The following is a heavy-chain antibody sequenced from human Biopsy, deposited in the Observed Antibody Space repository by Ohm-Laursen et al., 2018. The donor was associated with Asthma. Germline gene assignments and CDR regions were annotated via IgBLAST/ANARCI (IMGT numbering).Heavy chain of an antibody. CDR1: PGSINDYY. D-gene: IGHD6-13*01. V-gene: IGHV4-59*01. Sequence: GTLSLTCTVSPGSINDYYWNWIRQFLGKGLEWIGYVHSTGSTRFSPSLKSRLTISVDTSVDQVSLKLTSVTAADTAVYYCARATSTWSQSGPHYFDHWGQGTLVTVSS. J-gene: IGHJ4*02. CDR3: ARATSTWSQSGPHYFDH. CDR2: VHSTGST.